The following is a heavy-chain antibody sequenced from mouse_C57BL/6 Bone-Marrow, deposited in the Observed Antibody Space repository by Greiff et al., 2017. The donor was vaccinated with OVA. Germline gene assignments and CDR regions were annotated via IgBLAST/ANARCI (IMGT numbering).Heavy chain of an antibody. CDR2: IRNKANGYTT. CDR3: ASHSYYSNDAYFDY. CDR1: GFTFTDYY. V-gene: IGHV7-3*01. J-gene: IGHJ2*01. D-gene: IGHD2-5*01. Sequence: EVQVVESGGGLVQPGGSLSLSCAASGFTFTDYYMSWVRQPPGKALEWLGFIRNKANGYTTEYSASVKGRFTISRDNSQSILYLQMNALRAEDSATYYCASHSYYSNDAYFDYWGQGTTLTVSS.